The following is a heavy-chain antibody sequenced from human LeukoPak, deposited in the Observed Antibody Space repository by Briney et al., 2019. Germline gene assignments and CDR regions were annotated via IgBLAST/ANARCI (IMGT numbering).Heavy chain of an antibody. CDR1: GFTFSSYA. CDR3: AKDIRDGYILGAFDI. D-gene: IGHD5-24*01. V-gene: IGHV3-23*01. Sequence: GGSLRLSCAASGFTFSSYAMSWVRQAPGKGLEWDSAISGSGGSTYYADSVKGRFTISRDNSKNTLYLQMNSLRAEDTAVYYCAKDIRDGYILGAFDIWGQGTMVTVSS. CDR2: ISGSGGST. J-gene: IGHJ3*02.